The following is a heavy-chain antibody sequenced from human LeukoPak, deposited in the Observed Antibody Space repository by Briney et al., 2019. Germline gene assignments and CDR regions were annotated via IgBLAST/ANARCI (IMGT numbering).Heavy chain of an antibody. CDR2: KYYSGST. V-gene: IGHV4-39*07. D-gene: IGHD3-16*01. CDR3: ARDLYVWGSYMDV. CDR1: GGSMTTRNYY. J-gene: IGHJ6*03. Sequence: SETLSLTCTVSGGSMTTRNYYWGWIRQSPGKGLEWIGHKYYSGSTYYNPSLKSRVTISVDTSKNQFSLKLSSVTAADTAVYYCARDLYVWGSYMDVWGKGTTVTVSS.